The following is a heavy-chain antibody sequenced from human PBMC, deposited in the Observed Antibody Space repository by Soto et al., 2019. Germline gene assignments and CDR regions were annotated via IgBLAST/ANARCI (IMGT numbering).Heavy chain of an antibody. D-gene: IGHD2-8*01. V-gene: IGHV3-74*01. CDR2: IDSDGGAT. J-gene: IGHJ4*01. CDR1: GFAFETYA. Sequence: EVQLVESGGGLVQPGGSLRLSCAASGFAFETYAMHWVRQTAGKGPEWVSRIDSDGGATAYADSVRGRFSISRDNAKNTLYLLMNSVRAGDTAVCYCIKSKPMYEQWGQGPLVPVSS. CDR3: IKSKPMYEQ.